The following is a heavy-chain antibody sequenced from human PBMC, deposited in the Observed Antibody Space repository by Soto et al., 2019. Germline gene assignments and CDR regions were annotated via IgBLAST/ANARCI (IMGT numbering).Heavy chain of an antibody. V-gene: IGHV3-11*01. Sequence: QVHLMESGGGLVKPGGSLRLSCAASGFAFSAYYMSWIRQAPGKGLEWLSYISESGTTIYYADSVKGRFTISRDNAKNSLYLQMNNLRVEDTAVYYCTRSDYDTSGYTDYWGQGTLVTVSS. D-gene: IGHD3-22*01. CDR1: GFAFSAYY. J-gene: IGHJ4*02. CDR2: ISESGTTI. CDR3: TRSDYDTSGYTDY.